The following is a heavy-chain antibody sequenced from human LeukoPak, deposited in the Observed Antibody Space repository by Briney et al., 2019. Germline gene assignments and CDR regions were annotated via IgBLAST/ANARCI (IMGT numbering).Heavy chain of an antibody. D-gene: IGHD4-17*01. CDR1: GGSISSYY. Sequence: SETLSLTCTVSGGSISSYYWSWIRQPAGKGLEWIGRIYTSGSTNYNPSLKSRVSISLDMSKNQFSLKLSSVTAADTAVYYCARMNPYADYDYLDYWGQGTLVTVSS. V-gene: IGHV4-4*07. J-gene: IGHJ4*02. CDR2: IYTSGST. CDR3: ARMNPYADYDYLDY.